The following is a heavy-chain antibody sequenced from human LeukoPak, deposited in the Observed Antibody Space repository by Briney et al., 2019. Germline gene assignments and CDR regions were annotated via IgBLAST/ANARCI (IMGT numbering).Heavy chain of an antibody. CDR3: ARRDSSGWGFDY. J-gene: IGHJ4*02. V-gene: IGHV5-51*01. CDR2: IYPGDSDT. D-gene: IGHD6-19*01. Sequence: PGESLKISRKGSGYRFTSYWIGWVRPVPGKGLEWMGIIYPGDSDTRYSPSFEGQVTISADKSISTAYLQWSSLKASDTAMYYCARRDSSGWGFDYWGQGTLVTVSS. CDR1: GYRFTSYW.